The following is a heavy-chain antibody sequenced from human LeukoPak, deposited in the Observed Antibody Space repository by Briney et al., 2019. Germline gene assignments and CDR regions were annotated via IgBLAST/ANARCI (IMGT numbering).Heavy chain of an antibody. V-gene: IGHV4-61*02. J-gene: IGHJ4*02. CDR1: GGSISSGSYY. CDR2: IYTSGST. CDR3: ARDNTPGVLFDY. D-gene: IGHD4/OR15-4a*01. Sequence: PSQILSLTCTVSGGSISSGSYYWSWIRQPAGKGLEWIGRIYTSGSTNYNPSLKSRVTISVDTSKNQFSLKLSSVTAADTAVYYCARDNTPGVLFDYWGQGTLVTVSS.